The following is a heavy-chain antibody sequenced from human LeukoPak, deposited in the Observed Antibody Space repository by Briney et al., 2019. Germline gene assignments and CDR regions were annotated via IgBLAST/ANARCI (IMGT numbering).Heavy chain of an antibody. V-gene: IGHV3-48*03. CDR2: ISSSGSTI. D-gene: IGHD4-17*01. CDR1: GFTFSSYE. Sequence: PGGSLRLSCAASGFTFSSYEMNWVRQAPGKGLEWVSYISSSGSTIYYADSVKGRFTISRDNAMDVLYLQMNSLRVEDTAVYYCARGPGYGHFFDYWGQGTLVTVSS. CDR3: ARGPGYGHFFDY. J-gene: IGHJ4*02.